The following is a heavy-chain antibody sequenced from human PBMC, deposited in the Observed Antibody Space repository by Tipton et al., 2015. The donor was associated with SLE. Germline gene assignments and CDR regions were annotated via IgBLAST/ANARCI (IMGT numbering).Heavy chain of an antibody. Sequence: TLSLTCTVSGGSIGSGSNYWSWIRQPAGKGLEWIGYIHHSGTTNYNPSLQSRVTISRDPSKNQFSLKLSSATAADTAVYYCAREAVDKDGALDIWGQGTTVIVSS. CDR2: IHHSGTT. CDR3: AREAVDKDGALDI. V-gene: IGHV4-61*10. J-gene: IGHJ3*02. D-gene: IGHD5-24*01. CDR1: GGSIGSGSNY.